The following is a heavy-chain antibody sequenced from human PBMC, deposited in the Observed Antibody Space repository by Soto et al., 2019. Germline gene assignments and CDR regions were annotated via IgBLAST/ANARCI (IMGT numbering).Heavy chain of an antibody. D-gene: IGHD5-18*01. CDR1: GYSVSSGNHY. V-gene: IGHV4-61*01. CDR3: ARGRGYGYGIDY. J-gene: IGHJ4*02. CDR2: IFYGGSD. Sequence: QVQLQESGPGLVKPSETLSLTCTVSGYSVSSGNHYWSWIRQPQGRGLEFIAYIFYGGSDNYNPSLKSRVTTSFDTSKNQFSLNLRSVTAADTAVYYCARGRGYGYGIDYWGQGTLVTVSS.